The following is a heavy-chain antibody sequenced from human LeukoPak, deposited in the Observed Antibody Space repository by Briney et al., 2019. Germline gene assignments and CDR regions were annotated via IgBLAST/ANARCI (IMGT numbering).Heavy chain of an antibody. CDR1: GFTVGTNY. CDR3: ARGFRPIDY. J-gene: IGHJ4*02. V-gene: IGHV3-53*01. Sequence: GGSLRLFCAASGFTVGTNYMSWVRQAPGKGLEWVSVIYSGGSTYYADSVKGRFTISRDNSMSTLYLQMNSLRAEDTAVYYCARGFRPIDYWGQGTLVTVSS. CDR2: IYSGGST.